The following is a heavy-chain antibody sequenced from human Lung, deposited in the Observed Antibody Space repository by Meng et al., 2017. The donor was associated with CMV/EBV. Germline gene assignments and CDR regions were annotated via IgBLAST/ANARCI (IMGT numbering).Heavy chain of an antibody. CDR2: IPHRGSS. J-gene: IGHJ1*01. CDR3: LRRSGGSV. Sequence: QWRLRESGPALVKPPDTLSLTCAVSGDSITNHNWWAWVRQPPGKGLEWIGEIPHRGSSAYNPSLKSRVSMSIDKSKNQFSLKLTSVTAADTAVYHCLRRSGGSVWGQGTLVTVSS. CDR1: GDSITNHNW. V-gene: IGHV4-4*03. D-gene: IGHD3-10*01.